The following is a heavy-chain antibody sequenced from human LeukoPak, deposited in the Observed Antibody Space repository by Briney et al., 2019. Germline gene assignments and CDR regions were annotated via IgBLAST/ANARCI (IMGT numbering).Heavy chain of an antibody. D-gene: IGHD6-13*01. CDR3: ARDQAGAAADH. CDR2: ISSSSSYI. Sequence: GGSLRLSCAASGFTFSSYSMKWVRQAPGKGLEWVSSISSSSSYIYYADSVKGRFTISRDNAKNSLYLQMNSLRAEDTAVYYCARDQAGAAADHWGQGTLVTVSS. V-gene: IGHV3-21*01. CDR1: GFTFSSYS. J-gene: IGHJ4*02.